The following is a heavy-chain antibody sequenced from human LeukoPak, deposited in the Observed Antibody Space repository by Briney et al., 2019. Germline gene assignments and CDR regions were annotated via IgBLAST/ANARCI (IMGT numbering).Heavy chain of an antibody. D-gene: IGHD6-13*01. J-gene: IGHJ5*02. V-gene: IGHV1-18*04. CDR1: GYTFTSYS. CDR3: ARVEQQLVGNWFDP. Sequence: GASVKVSCKASGYTFTSYSVSWVRRAPGQGLEWMGWISAYNGNTNYAQKLQGRVTMTTDTSTSTAYMELRSLRSDDTAVYYCARVEQQLVGNWFDPWGQGTLVTVSS. CDR2: ISAYNGNT.